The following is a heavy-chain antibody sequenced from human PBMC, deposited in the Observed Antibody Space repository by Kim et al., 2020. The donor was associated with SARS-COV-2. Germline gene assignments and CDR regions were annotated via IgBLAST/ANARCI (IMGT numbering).Heavy chain of an antibody. V-gene: IGHV1-24*01. CDR3: ANSYGYSSWFDP. CDR1: GYTLTELS. CDR2: FDPEDGET. J-gene: IGHJ5*02. Sequence: ASVKVSCKVSGYTLTELSMHWVRQAPGKGLEWMGGFDPEDGETIYAQKFQGRVTMTEDTSTDTAYMELSSLRSEDTAVYYCANSYGYSSWFDPWGQGTLVTVSS. D-gene: IGHD6-13*01.